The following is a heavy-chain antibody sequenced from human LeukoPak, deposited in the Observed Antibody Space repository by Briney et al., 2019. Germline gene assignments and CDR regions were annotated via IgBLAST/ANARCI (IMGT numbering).Heavy chain of an antibody. V-gene: IGHV3-30*04. CDR1: GFTFSSYA. D-gene: IGHD4-17*01. CDR2: ILYDGSNK. CDR3: ARGDTVTTYYFDY. Sequence: PGGSLRLSCAASGFTFSSYAIHWVRQAPGKGLEWVAVILYDGSNKYYADSVKGRFTISRDNSKNTLYLQMNSLRAEDTAVYYCARGDTVTTYYFDYWGQGTLVTASS. J-gene: IGHJ4*02.